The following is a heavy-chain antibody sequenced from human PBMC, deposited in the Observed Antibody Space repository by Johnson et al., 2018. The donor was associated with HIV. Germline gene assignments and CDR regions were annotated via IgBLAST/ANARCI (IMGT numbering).Heavy chain of an antibody. CDR2: INWNGGST. D-gene: IGHD5-18*01. V-gene: IGHV3-20*04. J-gene: IGHJ3*02. CDR1: GFTFDDYG. CDR3: ARVGGGIQLWSDAFDI. Sequence: VQLVESGGGVVRPGGSLRLSCAASGFTFDDYGMSWVLQAPGKGLEWVSGINWNGGSTGYVDSVKGRFIISRDNSKNTLYLQMNSLRAEDTAVYYCARVGGGIQLWSDAFDIWGQGTMVTVSS.